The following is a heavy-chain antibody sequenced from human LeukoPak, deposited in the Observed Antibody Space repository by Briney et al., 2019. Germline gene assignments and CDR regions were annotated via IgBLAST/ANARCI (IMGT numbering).Heavy chain of an antibody. CDR3: ARQLLDYDVFGPGAFEI. CDR2: IYTSGST. D-gene: IGHD3-9*01. Sequence: PSQTLSLTCTVSGGSISSGSYYWSWIRQPAGKGLEWIGRIYTSGSTNYNPSLKSRVTISVDTSKNQFSLKLSSVTAADTAVYYCARQLLDYDVFGPGAFEIWGQGTMVTVSS. J-gene: IGHJ3*02. CDR1: GGSISSGSYY. V-gene: IGHV4-61*02.